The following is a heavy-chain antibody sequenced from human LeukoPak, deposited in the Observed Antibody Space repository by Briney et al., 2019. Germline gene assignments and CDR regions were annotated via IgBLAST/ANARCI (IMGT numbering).Heavy chain of an antibody. D-gene: IGHD2-2*01. CDR2: IYYSGST. V-gene: IGHV4-59*01. CDR3: ARGAYCSTTSCYYFDC. J-gene: IGHJ4*02. Sequence: SETLSLTCTVSGGSISSYYWSWIRQPPGKGLEWIGYIYYSGSTNYNPSLKSRVTISLDTSKNQFSLQLSSVTAADTAVYYCARGAYCSTTSCYYFDCWGQGTLVSVSS. CDR1: GGSISSYY.